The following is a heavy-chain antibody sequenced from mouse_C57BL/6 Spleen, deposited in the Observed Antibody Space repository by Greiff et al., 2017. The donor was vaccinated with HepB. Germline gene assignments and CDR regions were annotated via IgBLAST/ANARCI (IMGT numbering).Heavy chain of an antibody. CDR1: GYTFTSYW. CDR2: INPSSGYT. CDR3: ARWIEAYYAMDY. Sequence: VQLQQSGAELAKPGASVKLSCKASGYTFTSYWMHWVKQRPGQGLEWIGYINPSSGYTKYNQKFKDKATLTADKSSRTAYMQLSSLTYEDSAVYYCARWIEAYYAMDYWGQGTSVTVSS. J-gene: IGHJ4*01. V-gene: IGHV1-7*01.